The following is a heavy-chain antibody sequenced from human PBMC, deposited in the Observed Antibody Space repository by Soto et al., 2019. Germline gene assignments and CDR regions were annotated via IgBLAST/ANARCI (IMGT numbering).Heavy chain of an antibody. CDR1: GYTFTSYD. CDR3: ARGKLGPYDAFDI. J-gene: IGHJ3*02. CDR2: MNPNSGNT. D-gene: IGHD7-27*01. Sequence: ASVKVSCKASGYTFTSYDINSVRQATGQGLEWVGWMNPNSGNTGYAQKFQGRVTMTRNTSISTAYMELSSLRSEDTAVYYCARGKLGPYDAFDIWGQGTMVTVSS. V-gene: IGHV1-8*01.